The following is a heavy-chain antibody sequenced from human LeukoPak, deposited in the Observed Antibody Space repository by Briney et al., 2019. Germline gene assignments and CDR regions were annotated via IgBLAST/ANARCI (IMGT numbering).Heavy chain of an antibody. Sequence: GWSLRLSCAASGFTFSSYAMIWVRQAPGKGLAWVCSISSSGEYTYYADSVSGGFTISRDSYKHKQYLQTNDLRAEDTAVYWCAKRGSANPYYNYYMDVWGKGTTVTVSS. CDR1: GFTFSSYA. V-gene: IGHV3-23*01. J-gene: IGHJ6*03. CDR2: ISSSGEYT. CDR3: AKRGSANPYYNYYMDV. D-gene: IGHD3-10*01.